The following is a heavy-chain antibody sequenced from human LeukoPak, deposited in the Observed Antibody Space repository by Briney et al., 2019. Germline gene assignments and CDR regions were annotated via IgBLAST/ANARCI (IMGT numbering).Heavy chain of an antibody. D-gene: IGHD7-27*01. V-gene: IGHV3-7*01. CDR1: GFTFSNYW. CDR2: IKQDGSEK. J-gene: IGHJ4*02. CDR3: ARIRTNWGLYYFDY. Sequence: GGSLRLSCAASGFTFSNYWMSWVRQAPGKGLEWVANIKQDGSEKFYVDSVKGRFTISRDNAKNSLSLQMNSLRAEDTAVYYCARIRTNWGLYYFDYWGQGTLVTVSS.